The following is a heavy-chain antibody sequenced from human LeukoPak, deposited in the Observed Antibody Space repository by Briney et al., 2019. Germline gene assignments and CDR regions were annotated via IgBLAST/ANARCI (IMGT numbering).Heavy chain of an antibody. Sequence: EASVKVSCKASGYTFTSYYMHWVQQAPGQGLEWMGIINPSGGSTSYAQKFQGRVTMTRDTSTSTVYMELSSLRSEDTAVYYCARDGFGNWFDPWGQGTLVTVSS. J-gene: IGHJ5*02. CDR2: INPSGGST. CDR3: ARDGFGNWFDP. D-gene: IGHD3-10*01. V-gene: IGHV1-46*01. CDR1: GYTFTSYY.